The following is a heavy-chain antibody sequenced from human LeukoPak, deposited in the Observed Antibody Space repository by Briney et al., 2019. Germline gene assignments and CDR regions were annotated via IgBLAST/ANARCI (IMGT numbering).Heavy chain of an antibody. D-gene: IGHD6-13*01. V-gene: IGHV3-23*01. CDR1: GFTFSSYA. CDR2: ISGSGGST. Sequence: GASLRLSCAASGFTFSSYAMSWVRQAPGKGLEWVPAISGSGGSTYYADSVRGRFTISRDNSKNTLYLQMNSLRAEDTAVYYCAKDPRGSSWYDYWGQGTLVTVSS. J-gene: IGHJ4*02. CDR3: AKDPRGSSWYDY.